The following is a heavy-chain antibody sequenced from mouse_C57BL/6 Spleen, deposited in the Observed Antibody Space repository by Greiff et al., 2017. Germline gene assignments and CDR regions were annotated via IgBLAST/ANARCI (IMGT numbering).Heavy chain of an antibody. CDR1: GFTFSDYG. D-gene: IGHD2-2*01. CDR2: ISSGSSTI. V-gene: IGHV5-17*01. Sequence: EVKVEESGGGLVKPGGSLKLSCAASGFTFSDYGMHWVRQAPEKGLEWVAYISSGSSTIYYADTVKGRFTISRDNAKNTLFLQMTSLRSEDTAMYYCARGSTMVTTGFAYWGQGTLVTVSA. CDR3: ARGSTMVTTGFAY. J-gene: IGHJ3*01.